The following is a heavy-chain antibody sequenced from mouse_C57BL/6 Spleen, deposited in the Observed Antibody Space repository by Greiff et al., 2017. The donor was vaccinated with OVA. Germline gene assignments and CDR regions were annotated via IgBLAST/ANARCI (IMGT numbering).Heavy chain of an antibody. CDR3: ARVYDGSSWYFDV. CDR2: ISDGGSYT. V-gene: IGHV5-4*03. D-gene: IGHD1-1*01. Sequence: EVKLVESGGGLVKPGGSLKLSCAASGFTFSSYAMSWVRQTPEKRLEWVATISDGGSYTYYPDNVKGRFTIPKDNAKNNLYLQRSQLKSENTAMYYCARVYDGSSWYFDVWGTGTTVTVSS. J-gene: IGHJ1*03. CDR1: GFTFSSYA.